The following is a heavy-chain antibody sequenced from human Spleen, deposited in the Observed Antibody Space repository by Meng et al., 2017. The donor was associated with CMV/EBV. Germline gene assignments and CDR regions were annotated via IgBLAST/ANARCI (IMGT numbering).Heavy chain of an antibody. CDR2: IYHSGGT. CDR3: ARGAYSSGWDYYFDY. J-gene: IGHJ4*02. Sequence: SETLSLTCTVSGYSIRSGYYWGWIRQPPGKGLEWIGSIYHSGGTYYNPSLKSRVTISVDTSKNQFSLKLSSVTAADTAVYYCARGAYSSGWDYYFDYWGQGTLVTVSS. D-gene: IGHD6-19*01. V-gene: IGHV4-38-2*02. CDR1: GYSIRSGYY.